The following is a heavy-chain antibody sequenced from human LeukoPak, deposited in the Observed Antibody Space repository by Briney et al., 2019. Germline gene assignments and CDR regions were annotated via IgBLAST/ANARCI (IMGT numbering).Heavy chain of an antibody. CDR2: INHSGST. CDR3: ARPRGNYYDSSGYYFDY. D-gene: IGHD3-22*01. J-gene: IGHJ4*02. CDR1: GGSISSSTYY. V-gene: IGHV4-39*07. Sequence: SETLSLTCTVSGGSISSSTYYWGWIRRPPGKGLEWIGEINHSGSTNYNPSLKSRVTISVDTSKNQFSLKLSSVTAADTAVYYCARPRGNYYDSSGYYFDYWGQGTLVTVSS.